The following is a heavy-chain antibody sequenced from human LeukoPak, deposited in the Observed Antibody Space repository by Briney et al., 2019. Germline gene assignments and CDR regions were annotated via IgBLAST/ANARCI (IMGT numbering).Heavy chain of an antibody. CDR2: FDPEDGET. D-gene: IGHD3-22*01. J-gene: IGHJ1*01. CDR3: ATVRPRPVRSSGYYSVSSFHS. CDR1: GYTLTALS. V-gene: IGHV1-24*01. Sequence: ASVKGSCKAYGYTLTALSMHWARQAPGKGLEWMGGFDPEDGETIYAQKFQGRVTMTEDTSTDTAYMELSSLRSADTAVYYCATVRPRPVRSSGYYSVSSFHSWGQGPLVTVSS.